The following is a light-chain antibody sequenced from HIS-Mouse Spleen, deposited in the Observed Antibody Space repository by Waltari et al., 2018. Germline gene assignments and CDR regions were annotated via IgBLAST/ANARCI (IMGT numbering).Light chain of an antibody. Sequence: SYELTQPPSVSVSPGQTARITCSGDALPKKYAYWYQQKSGHAPVLVIYEDSQRSSGIPERVSGSSSATMATLTISGAQVEDEADYYCYSTDSSGNHRVFGGGTKLTVL. V-gene: IGLV3-10*01. J-gene: IGLJ2*01. CDR1: ALPKKY. CDR2: EDS. CDR3: YSTDSSGNHRV.